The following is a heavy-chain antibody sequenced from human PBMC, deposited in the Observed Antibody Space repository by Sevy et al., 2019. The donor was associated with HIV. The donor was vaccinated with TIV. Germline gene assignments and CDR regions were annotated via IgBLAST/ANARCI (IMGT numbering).Heavy chain of an antibody. CDR2: ISWNSGSI. D-gene: IGHD6-19*01. CDR3: AKDFAVASYGMDV. J-gene: IGHJ6*02. V-gene: IGHV3-9*01. CDR1: GFTFDDYA. Sequence: GGSLRLSCAASGFTFDDYAMHWVRQAPGKGLEWVSGISWNSGSIGYADSVKGRFTISRDSAKNSLYLQMNSLRAEDTALYYCAKDFAVASYGMDVWGQGTTVTVSS.